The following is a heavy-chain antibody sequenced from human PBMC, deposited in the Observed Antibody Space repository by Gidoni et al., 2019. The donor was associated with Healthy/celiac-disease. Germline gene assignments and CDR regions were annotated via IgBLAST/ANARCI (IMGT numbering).Heavy chain of an antibody. CDR1: GFTFSSYS. J-gene: IGHJ4*02. Sequence: EVQLVESGGGLVKPGGSLRLSCAASGFTFSSYSMNWVRQAPGTGLEWVSSISSSSSYIYYADSVKGRFTISRDNAKNSLYLQMNSLRAEDTAVYYCARDPSIAVAGGDFDYWGQGTLVTVSS. D-gene: IGHD6-19*01. CDR3: ARDPSIAVAGGDFDY. V-gene: IGHV3-21*01. CDR2: ISSSSSYI.